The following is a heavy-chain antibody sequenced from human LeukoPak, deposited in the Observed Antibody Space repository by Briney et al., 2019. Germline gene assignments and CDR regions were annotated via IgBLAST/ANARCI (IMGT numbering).Heavy chain of an antibody. D-gene: IGHD2-15*01. Sequence: SETLSLTCTVSGGPIISHYWTWIRQSPVKGLEWIGDISNSGSTSYNPSLKSRVTISIDTSKNQFSLELSSVTAADTAVYYCGRDALVGYLSFYYMDVWGKGTTVTVSS. CDR2: ISNSGST. V-gene: IGHV4-59*11. CDR1: GGPIISHY. CDR3: GRDALVGYLSFYYMDV. J-gene: IGHJ6*03.